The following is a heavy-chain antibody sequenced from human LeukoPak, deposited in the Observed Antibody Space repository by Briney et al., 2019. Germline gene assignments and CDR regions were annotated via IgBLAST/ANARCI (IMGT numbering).Heavy chain of an antibody. CDR1: GYTFTSYG. CDR2: ISAYNGNT. D-gene: IGHD6-13*01. CDR3: ARWDPYSSSWVY. V-gene: IGHV1-18*01. Sequence: ASVKVSCKASGYTFTSYGIIWVRQAPGQGLEWMGWISAYNGNTNYAQKLQGRVTMTTDTSTSTAYMELRSLRYDDTAVYYCARWDPYSSSWVYWGQGTLVTVSS. J-gene: IGHJ4*02.